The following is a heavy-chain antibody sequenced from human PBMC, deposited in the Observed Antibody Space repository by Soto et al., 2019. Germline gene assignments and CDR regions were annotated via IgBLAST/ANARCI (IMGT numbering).Heavy chain of an antibody. D-gene: IGHD6-13*01. CDR1: GGTFSSYA. CDR3: AGDFGQQLVGYYYYYGMDV. V-gene: IGHV1-69*13. J-gene: IGHJ6*02. Sequence: GASVKVSCKASGGTFSSYAISWVRQAPGQGLEWMGGIIPIFGTANYAQKFQGRVTITADESTSTAYMELSSLRSEDTAVYYCAGDFGQQLVGYYYYYGMDVWGQGTTVTVSS. CDR2: IIPIFGTA.